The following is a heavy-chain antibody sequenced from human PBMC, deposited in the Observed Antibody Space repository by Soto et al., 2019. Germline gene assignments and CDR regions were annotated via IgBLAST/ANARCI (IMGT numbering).Heavy chain of an antibody. CDR1: GYTFTNYW. V-gene: IGHV5-51*01. D-gene: IGHD2-15*01. J-gene: IGHJ4*01. CDR2: VFPGDSET. CDR3: ASRQLHCGGGSSYETNEMDY. Sequence: GESLKISCQASGYTFTNYWVAWVRQMPGKGLEWMGIVFPGDSETRYSPSFQGQVTFSADQSTSTAFLKWNSLRASDTAVYYCASRQLHCGGGSSYETNEMDYWGQGTKVTVSS.